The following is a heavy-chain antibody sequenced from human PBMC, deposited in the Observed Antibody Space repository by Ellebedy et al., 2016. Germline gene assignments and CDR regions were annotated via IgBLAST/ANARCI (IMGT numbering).Heavy chain of an antibody. J-gene: IGHJ4*02. D-gene: IGHD1/OR15-1a*01. CDR1: GDSIISSSHY. CDR2: VYYSGYT. CDR3: ARLEGVEHIDF. V-gene: IGHV4-39*01. Sequence: SETLSLXXTVSGDSIISSSHYWGWIRQPPGKGLEWIANVYYSGYTYYNPSLRSRVTTSVDTSNNQFSLKLSSLTAADTAVYYCARLEGVEHIDFWGQGTLVTVSS.